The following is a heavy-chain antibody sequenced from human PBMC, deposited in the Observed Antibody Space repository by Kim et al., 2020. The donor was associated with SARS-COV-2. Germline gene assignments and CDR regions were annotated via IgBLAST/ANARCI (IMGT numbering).Heavy chain of an antibody. CDR2: ISAYNGNI. V-gene: IGHV1-18*01. Sequence: ASVKVSCKASGYTFTSYAISWVRQAPGQGLEWMGWISAYNGNINYAQKLQGRVTMTTDTSTSTAYMELTSLRSDDTAVYYCATDSTVADELPFDYWGQGTLVTVSS. CDR3: ATDSTVADELPFDY. J-gene: IGHJ4*02. D-gene: IGHD6-19*01. CDR1: GYTFTSYA.